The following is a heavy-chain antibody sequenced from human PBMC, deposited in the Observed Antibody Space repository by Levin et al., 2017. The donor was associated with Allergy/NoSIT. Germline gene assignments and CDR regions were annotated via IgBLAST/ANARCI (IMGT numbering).Heavy chain of an antibody. CDR3: ARDDRPYYGMDV. CDR2: IIPIFGTA. D-gene: IGHD3-22*01. V-gene: IGHV1-69*01. Sequence: KISCKASGGTFSSYAISWVRQAPGQGLEWMGGIIPIFGTANYAQKFQGRVTITADESTSTAYMELSSLRSEDTAVYYCARDDRPYYGMDVWGQGTTVTVSS. J-gene: IGHJ6*02. CDR1: GGTFSSYA.